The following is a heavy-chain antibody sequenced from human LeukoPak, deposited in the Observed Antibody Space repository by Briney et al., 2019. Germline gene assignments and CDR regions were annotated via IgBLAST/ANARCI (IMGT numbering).Heavy chain of an antibody. J-gene: IGHJ4*02. CDR2: INPNSGGT. Sequence: ASVKVSCKASGYTFTGYYMHWVRQAPGQGLEWMGWINPNSGGTNYAQKFQGWVTMTRDTSISTAYVELSRLRSDDTAVYYCARGTTVVTQVSSLADYWGQGTLVTVSS. CDR3: ARGTTVVTQVSSLADY. CDR1: GYTFTGYY. V-gene: IGHV1-2*04. D-gene: IGHD4-23*01.